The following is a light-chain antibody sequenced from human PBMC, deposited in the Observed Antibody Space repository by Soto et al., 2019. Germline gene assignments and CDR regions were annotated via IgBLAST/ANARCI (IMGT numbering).Light chain of an antibody. CDR1: SSDVGSYNL. Sequence: QSALTQPASVSGSPGQSITISCTGTSSDVGSYNLVSWYQQHPGKAPKLMIYEDSKRPSGVSNRFSGSKSGNTASLTISGLQAEDEADYYCCSHAGSSTSVFGTGTKVTVL. V-gene: IGLV2-23*01. CDR3: CSHAGSSTSV. J-gene: IGLJ1*01. CDR2: EDS.